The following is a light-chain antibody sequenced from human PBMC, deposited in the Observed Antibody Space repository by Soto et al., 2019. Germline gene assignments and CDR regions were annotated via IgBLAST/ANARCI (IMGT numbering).Light chain of an antibody. V-gene: IGKV3-15*01. CDR3: QQYNSWPRT. J-gene: IGKJ1*01. Sequence: EIVMTQSPATLSVSPGERATLSCRASHSISDTLAWYQQKPGQAPRLLIFGSSTRAPGIPARFSASGSETEITLTITTLQSEDFAVYYCQQYNSWPRTFGQGTKVEFK. CDR1: HSISDT. CDR2: GSS.